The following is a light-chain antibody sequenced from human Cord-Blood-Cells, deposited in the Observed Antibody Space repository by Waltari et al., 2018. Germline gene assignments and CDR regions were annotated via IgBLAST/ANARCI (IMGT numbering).Light chain of an antibody. CDR3: SSYTSSSTV. CDR1: SSDVGGYNY. CDR2: DVS. V-gene: IGLV2-14*01. J-gene: IGLJ3*02. Sequence: QSALTQPASVSGSPGQSITISCPGTSSDVGGYNYVSCYQQHPGKAPKLMIYDVSKRPSGVSTRFSGSKSGNTASLTISGLQAEDEADYYCSSYTSSSTVFGGGTKLTVL.